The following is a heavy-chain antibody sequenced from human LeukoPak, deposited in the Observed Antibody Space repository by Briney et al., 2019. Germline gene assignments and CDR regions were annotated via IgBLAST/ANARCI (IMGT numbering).Heavy chain of an antibody. Sequence: SETLSLTCTVSGGSINSYYWSWIRQPPGRGLEWIGYIYYTGGETNYNPSLKSRLTISVDTSKNQFSLMLTSVTAADTAVYYCARQPGGTAAFDIWAQGTMVTVSS. CDR2: IYYTGGET. CDR3: ARQPGGTAAFDI. V-gene: IGHV4-59*08. D-gene: IGHD1-14*01. J-gene: IGHJ3*02. CDR1: GGSINSYY.